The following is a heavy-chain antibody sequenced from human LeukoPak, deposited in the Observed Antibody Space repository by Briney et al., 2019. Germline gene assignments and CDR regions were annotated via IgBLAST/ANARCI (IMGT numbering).Heavy chain of an antibody. D-gene: IGHD3-16*01. CDR2: RNPHSGST. CDR3: ARVGTFGGVIDY. V-gene: IGHV1-8*01. J-gene: IGHJ4*02. Sequence: ASKKDYCKAASYTCTSCDINWLRQARGQRLDWIGWRNPHSGSTGYAQKFQGRVTMTRNTSISTAYMELSSLRSEDTAVYYCARVGTFGGVIDYWGQGTLVTVSS. CDR1: SYTCTSCD.